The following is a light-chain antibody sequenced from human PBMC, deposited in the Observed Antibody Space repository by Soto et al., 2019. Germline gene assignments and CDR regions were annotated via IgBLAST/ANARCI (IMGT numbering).Light chain of an antibody. J-gene: IGLJ1*01. CDR3: FSFTTTSTHV. CDR2: EVN. V-gene: IGLV2-14*01. Sequence: QSALTQPASLSGSPGQSITISCTGTSVDIGAYDYVSWFQQHPGKAPKLIISEVNNRPSGVSNRFSGSKSGNTAYLTISGLQVEDEAEYWCFSFTTTSTHVFGTGTKVTV. CDR1: SVDIGAYDY.